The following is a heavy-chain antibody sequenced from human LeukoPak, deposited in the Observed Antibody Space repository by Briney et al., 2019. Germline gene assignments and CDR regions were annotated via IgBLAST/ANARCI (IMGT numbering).Heavy chain of an antibody. CDR3: ARAEWHGLDV. V-gene: IGHV4-34*01. D-gene: IGHD3-3*01. Sequence: SETLSLTCAVYGGSFSGYYWSWIRQPPGKGLEWIGEINHSGSTNYNPSLKSRVTISVDTSKNQFSLKLSSVTAADTAVYYCARAEWHGLDVWGQGTTVTVSS. J-gene: IGHJ6*02. CDR2: INHSGST. CDR1: GGSFSGYY.